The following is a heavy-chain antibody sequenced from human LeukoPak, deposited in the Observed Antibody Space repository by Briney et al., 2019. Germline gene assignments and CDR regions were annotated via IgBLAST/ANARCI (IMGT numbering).Heavy chain of an antibody. CDR2: ISSSSSYI. CDR3: AREFFYGSDSNAFDI. Sequence: GGSLRLSCAASGFTFSSYSMNWVRQAPGKGLEWVSSISSSSSYIYYADSVKGRFTISRDNSKNTLYLQLNSLRAEDTAVYYCAREFFYGSDSNAFDIWGQGTMVTVSS. V-gene: IGHV3-21*01. D-gene: IGHD3-10*01. CDR1: GFTFSSYS. J-gene: IGHJ3*02.